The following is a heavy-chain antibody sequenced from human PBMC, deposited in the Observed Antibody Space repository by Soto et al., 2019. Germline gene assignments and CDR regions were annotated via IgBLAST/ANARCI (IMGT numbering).Heavy chain of an antibody. D-gene: IGHD2-21*02. V-gene: IGHV1-2*04. Sequence: GASVKVSCKASGYTFSDFYISWVRQAPGQGLEWMGWINPNSGDTNYAQNFKGWVTMTRDTSINTAYMELTRLGSDDTAMYFCATAGRRSCGDDCYLDYWGQGTPVTVSS. CDR3: ATAGRRSCGDDCYLDY. CDR2: INPNSGDT. J-gene: IGHJ4*02. CDR1: GYTFSDFY.